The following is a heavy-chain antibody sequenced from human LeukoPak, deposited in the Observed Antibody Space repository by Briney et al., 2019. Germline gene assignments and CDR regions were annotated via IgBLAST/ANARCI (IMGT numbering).Heavy chain of an antibody. V-gene: IGHV4-34*01. D-gene: IGHD3-22*01. CDR1: GGSFSGYY. J-gene: IGHJ6*02. Sequence: PSETLSLTCAVSGGSFSGYYWYWIRQPPGKGLEWIGEINHGESTNYNPSLKSRATLSVDTSKNQFSLKLTSVTAADTAVYYCARGRTYYYDTSGYYPSIYYGMDVCGQGTTVIVSS. CDR3: ARGRTYYYDTSGYYPSIYYGMDV. CDR2: INHGEST.